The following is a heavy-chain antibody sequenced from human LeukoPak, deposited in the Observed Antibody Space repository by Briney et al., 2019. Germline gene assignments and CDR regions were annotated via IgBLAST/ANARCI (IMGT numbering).Heavy chain of an antibody. Sequence: PGGALRLSFAAPGFTFCSHGMRWVRQAPREGGEGVAAISGSGGSTYYADSVKGRFTISRDNSKNTLYLQMNSLRAEDTAVYYCAKSGSDTAMVFWYFDLWGRGTLVTVSS. CDR2: ISGSGGST. D-gene: IGHD5-18*01. CDR3: AKSGSDTAMVFWYFDL. J-gene: IGHJ2*01. CDR1: GFTFCSHG. V-gene: IGHV3-23*01.